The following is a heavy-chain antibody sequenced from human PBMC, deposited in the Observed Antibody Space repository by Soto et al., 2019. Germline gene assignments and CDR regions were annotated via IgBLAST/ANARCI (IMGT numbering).Heavy chain of an antibody. CDR2: INSDGTSI. D-gene: IGHD3-3*01. J-gene: IGHJ4*02. Sequence: PGGSLRLSCAASGFDFSNTWIHWVRQVPGKGLVWVSRINSDGTSIIYADSVKGRFTLSRDNAKNTVYLQMSSLRVEDTALYYCAKDSYYTIDFWGQGXPVTVSS. CDR1: GFDFSNTW. CDR3: AKDSYYTIDF. V-gene: IGHV3-74*01.